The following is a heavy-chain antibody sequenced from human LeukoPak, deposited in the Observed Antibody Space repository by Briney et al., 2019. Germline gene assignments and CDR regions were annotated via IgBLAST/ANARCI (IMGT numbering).Heavy chain of an antibody. V-gene: IGHV3-7*01. CDR2: IKQDGSEK. CDR1: GFTFSSYW. CDR3: ASYGSGSYVGYMDV. Sequence: PGGSLRLSCAASGFTFSSYWMSWVRQAPGKGLEWVANIKQDGSEKYYVDSVKGRFTISRDNAKNSLYLQMNSVRAEDTAVYYCASYGSGSYVGYMDVWGKGTTVTVSS. D-gene: IGHD3-10*01. J-gene: IGHJ6*03.